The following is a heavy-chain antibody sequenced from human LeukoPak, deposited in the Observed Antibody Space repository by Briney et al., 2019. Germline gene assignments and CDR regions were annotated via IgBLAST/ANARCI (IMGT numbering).Heavy chain of an antibody. CDR2: INPNSGDT. CDR1: GYTFSGYY. CDR3: GRVQYQLLFEGNWFDP. Sequence: ASVKVSCKASGYTFSGYYIHWVRQAPGQGLEWMGWINPNSGDTHYAQKFQGRVTMTRDTSSSTAYMDLNSLISDDTAVYYCGRVQYQLLFEGNWFDPWGQGTLVTVSS. V-gene: IGHV1-2*02. J-gene: IGHJ5*02. D-gene: IGHD2-2*01.